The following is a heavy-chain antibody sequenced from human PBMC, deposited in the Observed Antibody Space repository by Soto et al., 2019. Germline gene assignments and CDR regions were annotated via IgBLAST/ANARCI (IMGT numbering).Heavy chain of an antibody. D-gene: IGHD5-18*01. J-gene: IGHJ6*02. Sequence: SETLSLTCTVSGGSISSYYWSWIRQPPGKGLEWIGYIYYSGSTNYNPSLKSRVTISVDTSKNQFSLKLSSVTAADTAVYYCARGDTAMVYYYGMDVWGQGTTVTVS. CDR1: GGSISSYY. CDR2: IYYSGST. CDR3: ARGDTAMVYYYGMDV. V-gene: IGHV4-59*01.